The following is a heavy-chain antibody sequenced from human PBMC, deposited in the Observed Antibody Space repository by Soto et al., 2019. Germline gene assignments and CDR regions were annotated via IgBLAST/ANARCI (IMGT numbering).Heavy chain of an antibody. J-gene: IGHJ4*02. CDR2: IIPIFGTA. CDR1: GGTFSSYA. CDR3: ARASRDKGSGSLYFDY. D-gene: IGHD6-19*01. Sequence: SVKVSCKASGGTFSSYAISWVRQAPGQGLEWMGGIIPIFGTANYAQKFQGRVTITADESTSTAYMELSSLRSEDTAVYYCARASRDKGSGSLYFDYWGQGTLVTVSS. V-gene: IGHV1-69*13.